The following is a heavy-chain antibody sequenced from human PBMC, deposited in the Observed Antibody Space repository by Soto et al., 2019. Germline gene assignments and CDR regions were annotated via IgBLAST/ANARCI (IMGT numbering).Heavy chain of an antibody. CDR2: IDPSDSYT. V-gene: IGHV5-10-1*01. D-gene: IGHD6-6*01. Sequence: PGESLKISCKGSGYSFTSYWISWVRQMPGKGLEWMGRIDPSDSYTNYSPSFQGHVTTSADKSISTAYLQWSSPKASDTAMYYCARLRSRYSSSSGWFDPWGQGTLVTVSS. J-gene: IGHJ5*02. CDR1: GYSFTSYW. CDR3: ARLRSRYSSSSGWFDP.